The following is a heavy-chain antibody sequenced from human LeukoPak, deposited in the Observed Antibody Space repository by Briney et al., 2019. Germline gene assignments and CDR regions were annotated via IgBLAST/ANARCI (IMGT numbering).Heavy chain of an antibody. Sequence: PSEALSLTCTVSGGSISSSSYYWGWIRQPPGKGLEWIGSIYYSGSTYYNPSLKSRVTISVDTSKNQFSVKLSSVTAADTAVYYCARGGTDSSSWYYFDYWGQGTLVTVSS. V-gene: IGHV4-39*01. CDR2: IYYSGST. J-gene: IGHJ4*02. CDR3: ARGGTDSSSWYYFDY. CDR1: GGSISSSSYY. D-gene: IGHD6-13*01.